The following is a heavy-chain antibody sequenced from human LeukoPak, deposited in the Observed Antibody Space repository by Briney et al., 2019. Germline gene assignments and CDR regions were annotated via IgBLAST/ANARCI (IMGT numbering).Heavy chain of an antibody. CDR2: IYTSGST. D-gene: IGHD6-19*01. Sequence: SHTLSLTCTVSGGSISRYYWSWIRQPARKGLEWIGRIYTSGSTNYNPSLKSRVTMSVDTSKNQFSLKLSSVTAADTAVYYCAGHSSGPRYYFDYWGQGTLVTVSS. CDR3: AGHSSGPRYYFDY. CDR1: GGSISRYY. J-gene: IGHJ4*02. V-gene: IGHV4-4*07.